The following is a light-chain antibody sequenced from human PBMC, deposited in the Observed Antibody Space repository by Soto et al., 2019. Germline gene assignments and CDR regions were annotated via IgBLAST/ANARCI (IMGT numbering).Light chain of an antibody. Sequence: QSALTQPPSASGTPGQRVTISCSGSSSNIGSNTVNWYQQLPGTAPKLLIYGNNQRPSGVPGRFSGSKSGTSASLAISGLQSEDEADYYCAAWDDSLHGYVFGTGTKVTVL. V-gene: IGLV1-44*01. CDR1: SSNIGSNT. CDR3: AAWDDSLHGYV. J-gene: IGLJ1*01. CDR2: GNN.